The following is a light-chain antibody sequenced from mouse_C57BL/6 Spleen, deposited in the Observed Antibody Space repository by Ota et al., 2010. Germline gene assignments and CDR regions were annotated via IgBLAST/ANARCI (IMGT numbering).Light chain of an antibody. V-gene: IGKV8-28*01. CDR1: QSLLNSGNQKNY. CDR3: QNDHSYPFT. J-gene: IGKJ4*01. CDR2: GAS. Sequence: DIVMTQSPSSLSVSAGEKVTMSCKSSQSLLNSGNQKNYLAWYQQKPGQPPKLLIYGASTRESGVPDRFTGSGSGTDFTLTISSVQAEAWLVYYCQNDHSYPFTFGSGNKVEI.